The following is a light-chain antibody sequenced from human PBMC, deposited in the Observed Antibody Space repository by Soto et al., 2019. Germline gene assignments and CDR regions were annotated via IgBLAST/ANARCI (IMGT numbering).Light chain of an antibody. CDR1: QSIRSD. CDR2: GAS. J-gene: IGKJ2*01. CDR3: LQHIHWRT. Sequence: EIVMTQSPASLSVSPGERATLSCRASQSIRSDLAWYQHRPGQAPRLLIYGASTRATGVPARFSGSGSGTEFTLTISSVQSEDFAVYYCLQHIHWRTLGQGTKLEV. V-gene: IGKV3-15*01.